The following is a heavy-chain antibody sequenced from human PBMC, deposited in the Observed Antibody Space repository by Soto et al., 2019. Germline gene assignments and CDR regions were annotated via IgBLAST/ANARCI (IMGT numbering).Heavy chain of an antibody. J-gene: IGHJ4*02. D-gene: IGHD3-3*01. CDR3: ARDPGYYDFWSCYYPDPYFDY. Sequence: QVQLVESGGGVVQPGRSLRLSCAASGFTFSSYGMHWVRQAPGKGLEWVAVIWYDGSNKYYADSVKGRFTISRDNSKNTLYLQMNSLRAEDTAVYYCARDPGYYDFWSCYYPDPYFDYWGQGTLVTVSS. CDR2: IWYDGSNK. V-gene: IGHV3-33*01. CDR1: GFTFSSYG.